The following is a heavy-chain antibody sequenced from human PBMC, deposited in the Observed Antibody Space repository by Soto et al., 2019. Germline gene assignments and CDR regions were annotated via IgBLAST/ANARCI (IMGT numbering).Heavy chain of an antibody. V-gene: IGHV3-48*02. Sequence: PGGSLRLSCAASGFTFSSYSMNWVRQAPGKGLEWVSYISSSSSTIYYADSVKGRFTISRDNAKNSLYLQMNSLRDEDTAVYYCASEAAYDSSGHGAFDIWGQGTMVTVSS. CDR2: ISSSSSTI. J-gene: IGHJ3*02. D-gene: IGHD3-22*01. CDR1: GFTFSSYS. CDR3: ASEAAYDSSGHGAFDI.